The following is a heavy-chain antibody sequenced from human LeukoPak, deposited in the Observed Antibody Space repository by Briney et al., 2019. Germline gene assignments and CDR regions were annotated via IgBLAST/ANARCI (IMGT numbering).Heavy chain of an antibody. J-gene: IGHJ4*02. Sequence: PGGSLRLSCAASGFSFSSYAMSWVRQAPGKGLEWVSTISSSGGSTYYADSVKGRFTISRDNSKSTLYLQMNSLRAEDTAVYYCAKATFASSWNLYFDYWGLGTRVTVSS. CDR2: ISSSGGST. CDR1: GFSFSSYA. V-gene: IGHV3-23*01. CDR3: AKATFASSWNLYFDY. D-gene: IGHD6-13*01.